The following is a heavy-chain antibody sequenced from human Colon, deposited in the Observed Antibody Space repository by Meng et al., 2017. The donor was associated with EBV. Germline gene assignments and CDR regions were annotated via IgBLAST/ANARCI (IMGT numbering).Heavy chain of an antibody. CDR1: GGSISDGDW. Sequence: VPLHGPGPRLVVPSATLSRTCAVSGGSISDGDWWTWVRQAPGKGLEWIGEIYHSGGTNYNPSLKSRVTISVDKSKNQFSLKLNSVTAADTAVYYCARGGYYSFDYWGQGTLVTVSS. J-gene: IGHJ4*02. V-gene: IGHV4-4*02. CDR2: IYHSGGT. CDR3: ARGGYYSFDY. D-gene: IGHD5-18*01.